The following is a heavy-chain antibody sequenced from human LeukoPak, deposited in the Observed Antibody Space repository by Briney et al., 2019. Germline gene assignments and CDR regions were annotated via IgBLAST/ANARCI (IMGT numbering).Heavy chain of an antibody. V-gene: IGHV4-59*01. CDR2: IYYSGST. CDR3: ARDRKGVAAPAYYYMDV. CDR1: GGSISSYY. J-gene: IGHJ6*03. D-gene: IGHD6-6*01. Sequence: SSETLSLTCTVSGGSISSYYWNWIRQPPGRGLEWIGYIYYSGSTNYNPSLKSRVTISVDTSKNQFSLKLSSVTAADTAVYYCARDRKGVAAPAYYYMDVWGKGTTVTVSS.